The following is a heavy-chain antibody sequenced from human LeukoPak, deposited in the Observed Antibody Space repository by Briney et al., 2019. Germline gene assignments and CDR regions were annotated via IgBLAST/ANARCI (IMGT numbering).Heavy chain of an antibody. CDR2: IIPILGIA. V-gene: IGHV1-69*02. J-gene: IGHJ4*02. CDR3: ANTPSYYYDSSGYEYYFDY. D-gene: IGHD3-22*01. CDR1: GGTFSSYT. Sequence: SVKVSCKASGGTFSSYTISWVRQAPGQGLEWMGRIIPILGIANYAQKFQGGVTITADKSTSTAYMELSSLRSEDTAVYYCANTPSYYYDSSGYEYYFDYWGQGTLVTVSS.